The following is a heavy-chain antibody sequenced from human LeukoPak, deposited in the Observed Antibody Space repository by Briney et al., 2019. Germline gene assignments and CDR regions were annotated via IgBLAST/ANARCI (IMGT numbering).Heavy chain of an antibody. D-gene: IGHD6-6*01. CDR2: IYHSGST. CDR3: ARDPGARLAAFDI. V-gene: IGHV4-30-2*01. CDR1: GGSISSGGYY. Sequence: TSETLSLTCTVSGGSISSGGYYWSWIRQPPGKGLEWIGYIYHSGSTYYNPSLKSRVTISVDRSKNQFSLKLSSVTAADTAVYYCARDPGARLAAFDIWGQGTMVTVSS. J-gene: IGHJ3*02.